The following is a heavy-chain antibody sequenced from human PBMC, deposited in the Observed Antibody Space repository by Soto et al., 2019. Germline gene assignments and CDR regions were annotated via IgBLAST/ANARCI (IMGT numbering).Heavy chain of an antibody. J-gene: IGHJ4*02. CDR2: IWYDGSNK. CDR1: GFTFSSYG. CDR3: ARGSQYSSSSRYSFDY. D-gene: IGHD6-6*01. Sequence: GSLRLSCAASGFTFSSYGMHWVRQAPGKGLEWVAVIWYDGSNKYYADSVKGRFTISRDNSKNTLCLQMNSLRAEDTAVYYCARGSQYSSSSRYSFDYWGQGTLVTVSS. V-gene: IGHV3-33*01.